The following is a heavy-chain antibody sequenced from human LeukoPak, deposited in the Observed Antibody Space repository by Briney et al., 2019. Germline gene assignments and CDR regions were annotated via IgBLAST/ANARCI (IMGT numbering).Heavy chain of an antibody. Sequence: GGSLRLSCAASGFTFSNYNMNWVRQAPGKGLEWVSSISSSGSYIYYADSVKGRFTISRDNAKNSLYLQMNSLRAEDTAVYYCARGWDGYNLYWDYWGQGTLVTVSS. CDR3: ARGWDGYNLYWDY. CDR2: ISSSGSYI. J-gene: IGHJ4*02. CDR1: GFTFSNYN. V-gene: IGHV3-21*01. D-gene: IGHD5-24*01.